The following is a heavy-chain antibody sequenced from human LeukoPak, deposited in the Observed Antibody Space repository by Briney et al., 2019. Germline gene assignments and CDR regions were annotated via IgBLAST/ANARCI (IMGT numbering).Heavy chain of an antibody. D-gene: IGHD4-17*01. Sequence: GGSLRLSCAASGFTFSSYSMNWVRQAPGKGLEWVSSISSSSSYIYYADPVKGRFTISRDNAKNSLYLQMDSLRDEDTAVYYCARDGYGDYPLGASKVGNYWGQGTLVTVSS. CDR2: ISSSSSYI. J-gene: IGHJ4*02. CDR1: GFTFSSYS. V-gene: IGHV3-21*01. CDR3: ARDGYGDYPLGASKVGNY.